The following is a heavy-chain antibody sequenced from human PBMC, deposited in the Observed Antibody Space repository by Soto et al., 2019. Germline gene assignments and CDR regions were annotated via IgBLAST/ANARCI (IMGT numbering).Heavy chain of an antibody. Sequence: ASVKVSCKVSGYTLTELSMHWVRQAPGKGLEWMGGFDPEGGETIYAQKFQGRVTMTEDTSTDTAYMELSSLRSEDTAMYYCAGGGQSGSHTYYFDSWGQGTLVTVSS. J-gene: IGHJ4*02. D-gene: IGHD1-26*01. V-gene: IGHV1-24*01. CDR3: AGGGQSGSHTYYFDS. CDR1: GYTLTELS. CDR2: FDPEGGET.